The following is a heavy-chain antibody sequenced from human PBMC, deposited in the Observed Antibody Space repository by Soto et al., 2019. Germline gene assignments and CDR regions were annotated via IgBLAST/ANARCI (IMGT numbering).Heavy chain of an antibody. CDR2: FDPEDGET. V-gene: IGHV1-24*01. Sequence: QVQLVQSGAEVKKPGASVKVSCKVSRYTLTELSMHWVRQAPGKGLEWMGGFDPEDGETIYAQKFQGRVTMTEDTSTDTAYMELSSLRSEDTAVYYCATGNCSGGSCYSDYYYYMDVWGKGTTVTVSS. J-gene: IGHJ6*03. CDR3: ATGNCSGGSCYSDYYYYMDV. CDR1: RYTLTELS. D-gene: IGHD2-15*01.